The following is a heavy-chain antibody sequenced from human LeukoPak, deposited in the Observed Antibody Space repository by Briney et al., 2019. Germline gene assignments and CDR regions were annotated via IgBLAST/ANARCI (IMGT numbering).Heavy chain of an antibody. CDR2: IYTSGST. J-gene: IGHJ4*02. CDR1: GGSISSGGHY. Sequence: SQTLSLTCTVSGGSISSGGHYWSWIRQHPGKGLEWIGRIYTSGSTNYNASLKSRVSMSVDTSKNQFSLKLSSVTAADTAVFYCARENSGSYREFDYWGQGTLVIVSS. D-gene: IGHD1-26*01. V-gene: IGHV4-61*02. CDR3: ARENSGSYREFDY.